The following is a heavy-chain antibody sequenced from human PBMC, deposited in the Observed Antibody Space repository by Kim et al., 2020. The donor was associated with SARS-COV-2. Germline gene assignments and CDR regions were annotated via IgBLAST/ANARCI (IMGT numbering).Heavy chain of an antibody. J-gene: IGHJ5*02. CDR2: T. D-gene: IGHD3-10*01. CDR3: ARRLGLLVFDP. V-gene: IGHV4-39*01. Sequence: TYYNPSLKSRVTISVDTSKNQFSLKLSSVTAADTAVYYCARRLGLLVFDPWGQGTLVTVSS.